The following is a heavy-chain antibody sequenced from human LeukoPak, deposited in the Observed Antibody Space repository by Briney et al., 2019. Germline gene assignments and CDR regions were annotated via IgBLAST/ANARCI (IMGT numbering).Heavy chain of an antibody. D-gene: IGHD2-15*01. CDR1: GGSISSYY. CDR3: ARTPTYCSGGSCYSKNWCDP. J-gene: IGHJ5*02. V-gene: IGHV4-59*01. Sequence: KPSETLSLTCTVSGGSISSYYWSWIRQPPGKGLEWIGYIYYSGITNYNPSLRSRVTISVDTSKNQFSLKLSSVTAADTAVYYCARTPTYCSGGSCYSKNWCDPWGQGTLVTVSS. CDR2: IYYSGIT.